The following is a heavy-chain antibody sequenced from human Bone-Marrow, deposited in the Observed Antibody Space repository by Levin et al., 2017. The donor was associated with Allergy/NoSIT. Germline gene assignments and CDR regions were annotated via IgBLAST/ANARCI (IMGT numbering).Heavy chain of an antibody. Sequence: PGGSLRLSCVASGFTFSDYYMTWIRQPPGKGLEWISYISSTSAYTDYADSVKGRFTISRDNAKNSVYLQMNSLRAEDTAVYYCARDPSRRAPPDYWGQGTLVTVSS. V-gene: IGHV3-11*05. CDR2: ISSTSAYT. CDR1: GFTFSDYY. CDR3: ARDPSRRAPPDY. J-gene: IGHJ4*02. D-gene: IGHD6-6*01.